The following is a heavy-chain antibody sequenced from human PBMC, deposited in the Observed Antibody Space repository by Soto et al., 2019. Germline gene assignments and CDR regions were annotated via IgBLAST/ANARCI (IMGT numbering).Heavy chain of an antibody. J-gene: IGHJ4*02. CDR1: GGTFSSYA. CDR3: PGTPSVVITRDRSYYFDY. Sequence: GASVKVSCKASGGTFSSYAISWVRQAPGQGLEWMGGIIPIFGTANYAQKFQGRVTITADESTSTAYMELSSLRSEDTAVYYCPGTPSVVITRDRSYYFDYWGQGTLVTVSS. V-gene: IGHV1-69*13. CDR2: IIPIFGTA. D-gene: IGHD3-22*01.